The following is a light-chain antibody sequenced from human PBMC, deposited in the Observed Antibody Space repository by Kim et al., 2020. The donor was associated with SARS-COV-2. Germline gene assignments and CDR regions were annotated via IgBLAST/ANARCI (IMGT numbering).Light chain of an antibody. J-gene: IGKJ5*01. CDR3: LQHNTYPIT. CDR1: QDIRND. CDR2: GAS. Sequence: ASVGDRVTITCRARQDIRNDLGWYQQNPGRATKRLIYGASSLQSGVPSRFSGSGSGTEFTLTISSLQPEDFATYFCLQHNTYPITFGQGTRLEIK. V-gene: IGKV1-17*01.